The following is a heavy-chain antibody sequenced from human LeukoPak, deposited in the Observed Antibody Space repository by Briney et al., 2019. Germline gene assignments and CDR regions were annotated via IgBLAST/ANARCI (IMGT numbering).Heavy chain of an antibody. D-gene: IGHD6-19*01. CDR3: ARGGAGTLEAVD. CDR2: MNPNSGDT. V-gene: IGHV1-8*01. CDR1: GYTFTSSD. Sequence: ASVKVSCKASGYTFTSSDINRVRQATGQGLEWMGWMNPNSGDTGYAQKFQGRVTMTRDTSISTAYMELSSLTSDDTAVYYCARGGAGTLEAVDWGQGTLVTVSS. J-gene: IGHJ4*02.